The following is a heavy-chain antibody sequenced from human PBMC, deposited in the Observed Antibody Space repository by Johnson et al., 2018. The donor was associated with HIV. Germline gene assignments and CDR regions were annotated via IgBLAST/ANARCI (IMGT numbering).Heavy chain of an antibody. Sequence: QVQLVESGGGLVKPGGSLRLSCAASGIIFSDYYMSWIRQAPGKGLEWVSHISSRGSTIYYAESVKGRFTISRDNAKNTLYLQMNSLRAEDTAVYYCAREKATLWFRASGAAFDIWGQGTAVTVSS. CDR3: AREKATLWFRASGAAFDI. CDR1: GIIFSDYY. J-gene: IGHJ3*02. V-gene: IGHV3-11*04. CDR2: ISSRGSTI. D-gene: IGHD3-10*01.